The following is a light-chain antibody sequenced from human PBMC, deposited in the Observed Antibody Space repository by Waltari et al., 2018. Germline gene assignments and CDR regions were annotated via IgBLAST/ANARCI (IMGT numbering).Light chain of an antibody. J-gene: IGLJ3*02. CDR2: QDT. V-gene: IGLV3-1*01. CDR1: TLGDKY. Sequence: SYELTQPPSVSVSPGQTASITCSGDTLGDKYACWYQQMPGRSPGLVIYQDTKRPSVIPERFTASNSGNTATLTISGTQATDEADYFCQAWDGSTAVFGGGTKLTVL. CDR3: QAWDGSTAV.